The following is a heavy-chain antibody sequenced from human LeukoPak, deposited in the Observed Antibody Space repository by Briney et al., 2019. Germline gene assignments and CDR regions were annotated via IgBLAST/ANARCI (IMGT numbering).Heavy chain of an antibody. CDR3: AKESGKFDD. CDR2: ISGDGGST. J-gene: IGHJ4*02. Sequence: GGSLRLSCVASGLTFDDYAMHWVRQAPGKGLEWVSLISGDGGSTFYADSVKGRFSISRDNSKNSLYLQMNSLRTEDTAMYYCAKESGKFDDWGQGTLVAVSS. CDR1: GLTFDDYA. V-gene: IGHV3-43*02. D-gene: IGHD3-16*01.